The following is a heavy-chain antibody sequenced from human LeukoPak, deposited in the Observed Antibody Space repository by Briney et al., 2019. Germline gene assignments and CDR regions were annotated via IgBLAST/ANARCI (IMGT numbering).Heavy chain of an antibody. V-gene: IGHV3-9*03. CDR3: ARETWNAFVI. D-gene: IGHD1-1*01. Sequence: GRSLRLSCAASGFTFDDFVMHWIRHAPGKGLEWVSSISWNSNSVGYADSVKGRFTISRDNAKNSLYLQMSSLRTEDMALYYCARETWNAFVIWGQGTMVTVSS. CDR1: GFTFDDFV. J-gene: IGHJ3*02. CDR2: ISWNSNSV.